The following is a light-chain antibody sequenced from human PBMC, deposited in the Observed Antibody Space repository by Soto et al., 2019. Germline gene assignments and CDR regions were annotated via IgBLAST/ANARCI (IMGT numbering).Light chain of an antibody. Sequence: QSVLTQPASVSGSPGQSITISCTGTSSDVGAYDYVSWYQQHPDKAPKLMIYEVSNRPSGVSNRFSGSKSVNTATLTISGLQAVDEDDYDYSSDTNSSTRVFGTGTKVTGL. J-gene: IGLJ1*01. V-gene: IGLV2-14*03. CDR3: SSDTNSSTRV. CDR2: EVS. CDR1: SSDVGAYDY.